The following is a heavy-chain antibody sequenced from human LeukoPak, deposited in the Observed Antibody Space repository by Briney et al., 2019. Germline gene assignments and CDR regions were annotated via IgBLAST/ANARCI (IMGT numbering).Heavy chain of an antibody. J-gene: IGHJ4*02. CDR3: AHIVVLTPPWRLYY. D-gene: IGHD2-15*01. CDR2: ILPGGAT. Sequence: GGSLRLSCAVSGLTFGHAWMSWVRQAPGKGLEWVGRILPGGATDYAAPVKGRFTLSRDDSKNTMYLQMNSLKTDDTAFYYCAHIVVLTPPWRLYYWGQGTLVTVSS. CDR1: GLTFGHAW. V-gene: IGHV3-15*01.